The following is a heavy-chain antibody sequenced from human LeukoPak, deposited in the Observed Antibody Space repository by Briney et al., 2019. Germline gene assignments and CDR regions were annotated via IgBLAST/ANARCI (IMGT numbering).Heavy chain of an antibody. CDR3: ANPRDFWSGYYTPLDY. CDR2: ISGSGGST. D-gene: IGHD3-3*01. Sequence: GGSLRLSCAASGFTFSSYAMSWVRQAPGKGLEWVSAISGSGGSTYYADSVKGRFTISRDNSKNTLYLQMNSLRVEDTAVYYCANPRDFWSGYYTPLDYWGQGTLVTVSS. V-gene: IGHV3-23*01. CDR1: GFTFSSYA. J-gene: IGHJ4*02.